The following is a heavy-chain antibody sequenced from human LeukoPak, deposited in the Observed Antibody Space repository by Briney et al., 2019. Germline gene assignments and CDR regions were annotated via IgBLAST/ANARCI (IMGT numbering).Heavy chain of an antibody. J-gene: IGHJ4*02. CDR2: IYPGDSDT. CDR3: AKILRRVGAPQWVFDY. Sequence: GESLKISCKGSGYSFTSYWIGWVRQMPGKGLEWMGIIYPGDSDTRYSPSFQGQVTISADKSINTAYLQWSSLKASDTAIFYCAKILRRVGAPQWVFDYWGQGPLDTVSS. D-gene: IGHD1-26*01. CDR1: GYSFTSYW. V-gene: IGHV5-51*01.